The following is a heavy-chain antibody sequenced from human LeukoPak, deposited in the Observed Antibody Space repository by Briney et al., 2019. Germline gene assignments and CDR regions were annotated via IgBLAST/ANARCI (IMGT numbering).Heavy chain of an antibody. CDR3: ARGLRYGDYGHYYGMDV. CDR1: GGSISSYY. CDR2: IYTSGST. J-gene: IGHJ6*02. Sequence: KTSETLSLTCTVSGGSISSYYWSWIRQPAGKGLEWIGRIYTSGSTNYNPSLKSRVTMSVDTSKNQFSLKLSSVTAADTAVYYCARGLRYGDYGHYYGMDVWGQGTTVTVSS. V-gene: IGHV4-4*07. D-gene: IGHD4-17*01.